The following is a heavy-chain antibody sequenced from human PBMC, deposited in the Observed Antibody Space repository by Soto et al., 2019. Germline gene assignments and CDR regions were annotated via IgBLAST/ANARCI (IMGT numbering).Heavy chain of an antibody. Sequence: LRLSCAASGFTFDDYGMHWVRQAPGKGLEWVSAINWNGGSIGYAGSVKGRFTISRDNAKNSLYLQMNSLRAEDTALYYCAKDIYNGYGGGMDVWGQGTTVTVSS. CDR2: INWNGGSI. CDR3: AKDIYNGYGGGMDV. V-gene: IGHV3-9*01. CDR1: GFTFDDYG. D-gene: IGHD5-12*01. J-gene: IGHJ6*02.